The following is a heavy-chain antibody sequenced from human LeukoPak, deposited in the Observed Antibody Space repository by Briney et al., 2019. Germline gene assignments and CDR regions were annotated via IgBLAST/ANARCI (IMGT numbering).Heavy chain of an antibody. CDR2: ISSSSSYI. J-gene: IGHJ4*02. CDR3: ARVGCSSTNCYDFDY. Sequence: GGSLRLSCAASGFTFSTYGMNWVRQAPAQGLEWVSSISSSSSYIYYADSVKGRFTISRDNAKNSLYLQLNSLRAEDTAVYYCARVGCSSTNCYDFDYWGQGTLVTVSS. CDR1: GFTFSTYG. V-gene: IGHV3-21*01. D-gene: IGHD2-2*01.